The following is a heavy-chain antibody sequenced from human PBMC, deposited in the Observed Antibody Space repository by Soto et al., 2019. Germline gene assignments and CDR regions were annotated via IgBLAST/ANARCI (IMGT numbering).Heavy chain of an antibody. CDR2: IIPIFGTA. J-gene: IGHJ5*02. CDR1: GGTFSSYA. CDR3: ARGRVAAAGGGPLDDP. Sequence: QVQLVQSGAEVKKPGSSVKVSCKASGGTFSSYAISWVRQAPGQGLEWMGGIIPIFGTANYAQKFQGRVTITADESTSTAYMGLSSLRSEDTAVYYFARGRVAAAGGGPLDDPWGQGTLVTVSS. V-gene: IGHV1-69*01. D-gene: IGHD6-13*01.